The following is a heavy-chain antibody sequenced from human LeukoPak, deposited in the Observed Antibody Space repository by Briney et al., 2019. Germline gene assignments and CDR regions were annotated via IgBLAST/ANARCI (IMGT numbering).Heavy chain of an antibody. CDR1: GFTVSSNY. CDR2: IWYDGSNK. D-gene: IGHD3-22*01. Sequence: GGSLRLSCAASGFTVSSNYMSWVRQAPGKGLEWVAVIWYDGSNKYYADSVKGRFTISRDNSKNTLYLQMNSLRAEDTAVYYCAKATMGYDSSGYYRGDYWGQGTLVTVSS. V-gene: IGHV3-33*06. CDR3: AKATMGYDSSGYYRGDY. J-gene: IGHJ4*02.